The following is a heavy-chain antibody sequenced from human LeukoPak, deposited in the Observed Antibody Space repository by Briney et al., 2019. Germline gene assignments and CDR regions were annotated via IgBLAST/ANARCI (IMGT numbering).Heavy chain of an antibody. V-gene: IGHV4-59*01. Sequence: SETLSLTCTVSGGSLSSYYWSWLRQPPGKGLEGIGYIYYSGSTKYNPSLKSRVAISVDTSKNQFSLELSSVTAADTAVYYCARGRRGFVVVPAAPFDYWGQGTLVTVSS. CDR1: GGSLSSYY. CDR2: IYYSGST. CDR3: ARGRRGFVVVPAAPFDY. J-gene: IGHJ4*02. D-gene: IGHD2-2*01.